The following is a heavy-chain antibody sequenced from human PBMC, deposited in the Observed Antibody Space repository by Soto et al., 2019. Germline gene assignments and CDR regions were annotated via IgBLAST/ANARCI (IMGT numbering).Heavy chain of an antibody. V-gene: IGHV4-39*01. Sequence: SETLSLTCTVSGGSISSSSYYWGWIRQPPGKGLEWIGSIYYSGSTYYNPSLKSRVTISVDTSKNQFSLKLSSVTAADTAVYYCARPDCSSTSCPVDYWGQGTLVTVSS. CDR3: ARPDCSSTSCPVDY. CDR1: GGSISSSSYY. CDR2: IYYSGST. D-gene: IGHD2-2*01. J-gene: IGHJ4*02.